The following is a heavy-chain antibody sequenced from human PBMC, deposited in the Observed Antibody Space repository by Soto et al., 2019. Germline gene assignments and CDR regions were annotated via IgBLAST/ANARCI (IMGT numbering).Heavy chain of an antibody. CDR1: GDSIISSSYY. Sequence: SETLSLTCIVSGDSIISSSYYWGWIRQPPGKGLEWIGSIYHSGRTYYNPSLKSRVSISIDTSKNQFSLKLSSVTAADTALYYCARQRTTVVTQAYFDYWGQGALVTVSS. D-gene: IGHD2-21*02. CDR2: IYHSGRT. V-gene: IGHV4-39*01. CDR3: ARQRTTVVTQAYFDY. J-gene: IGHJ4*02.